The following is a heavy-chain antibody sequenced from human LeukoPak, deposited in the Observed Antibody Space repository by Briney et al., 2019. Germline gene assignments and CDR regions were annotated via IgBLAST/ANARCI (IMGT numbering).Heavy chain of an antibody. CDR1: GGTFNRYA. CDR2: IISTSGTT. Sequence: ASVKVSCKASGGTFNRYAVSWVRQAPGQGLEWMGGIISTSGTTRYAQKFQGRVTIIADESTSTAYMELSSLTSDDTAVYYCARDKHYDFWSGSADSWGQGTLVTVSS. D-gene: IGHD3-3*01. V-gene: IGHV1-69*13. J-gene: IGHJ4*02. CDR3: ARDKHYDFWSGSADS.